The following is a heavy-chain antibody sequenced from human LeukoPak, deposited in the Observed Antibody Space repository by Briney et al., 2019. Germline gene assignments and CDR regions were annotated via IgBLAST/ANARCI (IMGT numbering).Heavy chain of an antibody. J-gene: IGHJ2*01. CDR1: GFTFSSYG. V-gene: IGHV3-23*01. D-gene: IGHD4-17*01. Sequence: PGGALRLSCAASGFTFSSYGMSWVRQAPGKGLDWVSAISGSCGSTYYADSVKGRFTISRDNSKNTLYLQMNSLRAEDTAVYYCAKETTVTTFYWYFDLWGRGTLVTVSS. CDR3: AKETTVTTFYWYFDL. CDR2: ISGSCGST.